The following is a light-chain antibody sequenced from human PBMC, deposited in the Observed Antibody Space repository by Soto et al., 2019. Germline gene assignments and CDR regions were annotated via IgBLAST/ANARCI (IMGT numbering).Light chain of an antibody. CDR3: HQYGSSPRT. CDR2: GAS. Sequence: EIVLTHSPGTLSFSPLDRATLXLMASQNVVRTYLAWFQQKPGQAPRLLIYGASSRATGIPDRFSGSGSGTDFTLTITRLEPEDSAVYYCHQYGSSPRTFGQGTKVDI. V-gene: IGKV3-20*01. J-gene: IGKJ1*01. CDR1: QNVVRTY.